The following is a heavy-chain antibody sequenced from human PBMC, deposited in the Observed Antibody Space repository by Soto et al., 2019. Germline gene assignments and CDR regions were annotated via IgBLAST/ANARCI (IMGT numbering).Heavy chain of an antibody. D-gene: IGHD3-3*01. CDR2: IIPIFGTA. CDR1: GGTFSSYA. V-gene: IGHV1-69*06. CDR3: ARGSTIFGVVITTLDI. J-gene: IGHJ3*02. Sequence: SVKVSCKASGGTFSSYAISWVRQAPGQGLEWMGGIIPIFGTANYAQKFQGRVTITADKSTSTAYMEPSSLRSEDTAVYYCARGSTIFGVVITTLDIWGQGTMVTVSS.